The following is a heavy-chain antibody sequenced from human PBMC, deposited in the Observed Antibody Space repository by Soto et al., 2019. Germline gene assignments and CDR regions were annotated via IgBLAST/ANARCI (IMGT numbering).Heavy chain of an antibody. J-gene: IGHJ4*02. CDR3: ARTYSPLDY. CDR2: IWYDGRDK. CDR1: GFTFNNFG. V-gene: IGHV3-33*01. Sequence: QVQLVESGGGVVQPGRSLRLSCAASGFTFNNFGMHWVRQAPGKGLEWVALIWYDGRDKFYADSVKGRFTISRDNSKNTLYLQMNSLRAEDTAVYYCARTYSPLDYWGQGTLVTVSS. D-gene: IGHD5-18*01.